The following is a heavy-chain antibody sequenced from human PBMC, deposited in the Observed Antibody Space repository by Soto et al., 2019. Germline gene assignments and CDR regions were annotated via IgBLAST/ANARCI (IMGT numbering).Heavy chain of an antibody. CDR1: GFTFSSYA. D-gene: IGHD3-10*01. J-gene: IGHJ3*02. V-gene: IGHV3-30-3*02. Sequence: PGGSLRLSCAASGFTFSSYAMHWVRQAPGKGLEWVAVISYDGSNKYYADSVKGRFTISRDNAKNSLYMQMNSLRAEDTAVYYCEKFGRFAFDIWGQGTMVTVSS. CDR3: EKFGRFAFDI. CDR2: ISYDGSNK.